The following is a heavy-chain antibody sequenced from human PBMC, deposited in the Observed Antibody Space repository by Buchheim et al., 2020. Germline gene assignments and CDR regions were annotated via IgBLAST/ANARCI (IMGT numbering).Heavy chain of an antibody. J-gene: IGHJ6*03. V-gene: IGHV3-23*01. CDR2: IRGSGFDT. Sequence: EMQLLESGGGLVQPGGSLRISCVASGFTFNTSAMTWVRQAPGKGLEWVSAIRGSGFDTYYADSVTGRFTISRDNSKNMLYLEMNSLRAEDAAIYFCAKTVHILPGYQRWVYYMGVRGKGTT. CDR1: GFTFNTSA. CDR3: AKTVHILPGYQRWVYYMGV. D-gene: IGHD3-9*01.